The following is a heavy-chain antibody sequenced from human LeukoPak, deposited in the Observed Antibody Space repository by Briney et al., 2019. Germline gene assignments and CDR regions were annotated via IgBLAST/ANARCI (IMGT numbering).Heavy chain of an antibody. V-gene: IGHV1-2*02. CDR2: INPNSGGT. CDR1: GYTFTGYY. D-gene: IGHD3-10*01. Sequence: ASVTVSCKASGYTFTGYYIHWVRQPPGQGLEWMGWINPNSGGTKYAQKLQGRVTMTRDTSITRAYMERSRLRSDDTALYYCAREGYYDSGSYYIVWGQGTLVTLSS. CDR3: AREGYYDSGSYYIV. J-gene: IGHJ4*02.